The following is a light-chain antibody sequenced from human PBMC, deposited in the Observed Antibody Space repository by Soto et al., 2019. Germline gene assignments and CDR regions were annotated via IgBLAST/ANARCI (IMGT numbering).Light chain of an antibody. V-gene: IGLV2-14*03. J-gene: IGLJ1*01. CDR3: SSYTSTMTNV. CDR1: SSDVGGFNS. CDR2: DVV. Sequence: QSVLAQPASVSGSPGQSITISCTGTSSDVGGFNSVSWYQLRPGTAPKLILYDVVDRPSGVFYRFSGSKSGNTASLTISGLQAADEAAYFCSSYTSTMTNVFGSGTKVTVL.